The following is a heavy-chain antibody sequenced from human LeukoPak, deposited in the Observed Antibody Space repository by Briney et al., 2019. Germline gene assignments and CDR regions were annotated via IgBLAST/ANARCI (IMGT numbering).Heavy chain of an antibody. Sequence: GGSLRLSCAASGFTFSSYSMNWVRQAPGKGLEWVSSISSSSSSYIYYADSVKGRFTISRDNAKNSLYLQMNSLRAEDTAVYYCARALVSSGYYFDYWGQGTLVTVSS. CDR1: GFTFSSYS. CDR2: ISSSSSSYI. J-gene: IGHJ4*02. CDR3: ARALVSSGYYFDY. D-gene: IGHD6-6*01. V-gene: IGHV3-21*01.